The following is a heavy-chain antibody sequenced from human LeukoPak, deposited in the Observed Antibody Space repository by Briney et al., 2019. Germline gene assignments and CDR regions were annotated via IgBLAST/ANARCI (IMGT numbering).Heavy chain of an antibody. CDR3: ARAPPTRYGESDAFDI. Sequence: SETLSLTCTVSGGSISSYYWSWIRQPPGKGLEWIGEINHSGSTNYNPSLKSRVTISVDTSKNQFSLKLSSVTAADTAVYYCARAPPTRYGESDAFDIWGQGTMVTVSS. V-gene: IGHV4-34*01. CDR1: GGSISSYY. D-gene: IGHD3-10*01. CDR2: INHSGST. J-gene: IGHJ3*02.